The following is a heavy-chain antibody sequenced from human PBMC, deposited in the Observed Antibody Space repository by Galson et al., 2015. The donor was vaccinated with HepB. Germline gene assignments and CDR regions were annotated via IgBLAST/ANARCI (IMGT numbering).Heavy chain of an antibody. V-gene: IGHV3-23*01. CDR2: IDYSGT. CDR1: GFPFSSYA. CDR3: AKPTLTEWYFDL. D-gene: IGHD4-11*01. Sequence: SLRLSCAASGFPFSSYAMNWVRQAPGKGLEWVSGIDYSGTYYADSVKGRFTISRDNSKNTVYLEMNSLRAEDTAVYYFAKPTLTEWYFDLWGRGTLVTVSS. J-gene: IGHJ2*01.